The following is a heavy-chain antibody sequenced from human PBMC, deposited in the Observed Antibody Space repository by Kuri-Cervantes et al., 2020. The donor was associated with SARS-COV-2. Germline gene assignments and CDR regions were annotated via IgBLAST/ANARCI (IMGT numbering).Heavy chain of an antibody. CDR2: VRSDGSNK. Sequence: GESLKISCAACGFTFSSYDMHWVRQAPGKGLEWVAFVRSDGSNKHYTDSVKGRFTISRDNSKNTLYLQMNSLRPEDTAVYYCAKDDGGSFGLFDNWGQGILVTVSS. CDR1: GFTFSSYD. V-gene: IGHV3-30*02. D-gene: IGHD1-26*01. J-gene: IGHJ4*02. CDR3: AKDDGGSFGLFDN.